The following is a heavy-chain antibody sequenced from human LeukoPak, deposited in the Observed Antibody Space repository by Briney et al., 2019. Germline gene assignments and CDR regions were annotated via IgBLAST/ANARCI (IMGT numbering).Heavy chain of an antibody. CDR3: ARGRVVRGVKHNWFDP. Sequence: ASVKVSCKASGYTFSNYNINWVRQATGQGLEWMGWMNPNSGNTGYAQKFQGRVTMTRNTSISTAYMELSSLRSEDTAVYYCARGRVVRGVKHNWFDPWGQGTLVTVSS. V-gene: IGHV1-8*01. D-gene: IGHD3-10*01. J-gene: IGHJ5*02. CDR1: GYTFSNYN. CDR2: MNPNSGNT.